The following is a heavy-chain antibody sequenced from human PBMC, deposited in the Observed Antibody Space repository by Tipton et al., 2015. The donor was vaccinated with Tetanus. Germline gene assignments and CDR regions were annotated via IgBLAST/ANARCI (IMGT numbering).Heavy chain of an antibody. CDR2: ISGLGRTT. CDR1: GFAFDKYA. J-gene: IGHJ3*02. V-gene: IGHV3-23*01. Sequence: SLRLSCTASGFAFDKYAMNWVRQAPGKGLEWVSGISGLGRTTDYADSVKGRFTVSRDNSKNTVFLQMNSLRAEDTAVYFCAKDLRQLVRVDAFDTWGQGTLVTVSS. D-gene: IGHD6-6*01. CDR3: AKDLRQLVRVDAFDT.